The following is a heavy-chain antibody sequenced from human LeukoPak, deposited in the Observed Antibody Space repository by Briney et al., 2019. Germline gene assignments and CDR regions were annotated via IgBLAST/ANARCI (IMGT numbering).Heavy chain of an antibody. D-gene: IGHD3-3*02. CDR1: GFTFSRYW. J-gene: IGHJ6*03. CDR3: ARSPFSIFGVVIYYYYYYMDV. V-gene: IGHV3-7*01. Sequence: GGSLRLSCATSGFTFSRYWISWVRQAPGKGLEWVANIKQGGSEKNYVGSVRGRFTISRDNAKNSLYLQMNSLRAEDTAVYYCARSPFSIFGVVIYYYYYYMDVWGKGTPVTVSS. CDR2: IKQGGSEK.